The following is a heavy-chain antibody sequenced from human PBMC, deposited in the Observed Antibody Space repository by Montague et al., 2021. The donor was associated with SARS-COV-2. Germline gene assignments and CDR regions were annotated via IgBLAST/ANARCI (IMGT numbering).Heavy chain of an antibody. Sequence: SETLSLTCSVSGSSLSGYFWSWVRQPPGPRLELIGYILYNGTATYSPALRSRLTMSVDMSRNQFSLELRSVTVTDTAYYYCTRGNGWYQPWGRGTLVTVSS. V-gene: IGHV4-59*13. D-gene: IGHD2-8*01. J-gene: IGHJ5*02. CDR2: ILYNGTA. CDR1: GSSLSGYF. CDR3: TRGNGWYQP.